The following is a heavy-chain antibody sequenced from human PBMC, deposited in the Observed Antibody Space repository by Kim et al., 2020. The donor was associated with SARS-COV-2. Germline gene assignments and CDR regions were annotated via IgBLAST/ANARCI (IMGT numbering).Heavy chain of an antibody. J-gene: IGHJ4*02. Sequence: GGSLRLSCAASGFTFSDYYMSWIRQAPGKGLEWVSYISSSSSYTNYADSVKGRFTISRDNAKNSLYLQMNSLRAEDTAVYYCARRAKYCSGGSCYNYFDYWGQGTLVTVSS. CDR1: GFTFSDYY. V-gene: IGHV3-11*06. D-gene: IGHD2-15*01. CDR2: ISSSSSYT. CDR3: ARRAKYCSGGSCYNYFDY.